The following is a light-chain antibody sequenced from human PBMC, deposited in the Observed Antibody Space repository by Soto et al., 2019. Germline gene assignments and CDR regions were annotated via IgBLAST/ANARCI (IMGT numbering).Light chain of an antibody. CDR1: SSDVVGYNY. J-gene: IGLJ1*01. CDR3: SSYTTSNTRQIV. CDR2: DVS. Sequence: QSVLTQPASVSGSPGQSITISCTGTSSDVVGYNYVSWYQQHPGKAPKFIIYDVSNRPSGVSNRFSGSKSGNTASLTISGLLAEDEADYYCSSYTTSNTRQIVFGTGTKVTVL. V-gene: IGLV2-14*01.